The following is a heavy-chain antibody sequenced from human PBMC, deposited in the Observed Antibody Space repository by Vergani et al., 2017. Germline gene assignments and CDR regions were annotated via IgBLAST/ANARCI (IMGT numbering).Heavy chain of an antibody. CDR3: AKGGWNYWFDS. CDR1: GFTSSYYG. Sequence: VHLVESGGGVVQPGRSLRLSCVVSGFTSSYYGMHWVRQAPGKGLEWVAVISYDGTQKYYADSVKGRFTISRDNSKSTLYLQMNSLRTEDTAVYYCAKGGWNYWFDSWGQGTLVIVS. D-gene: IGHD1-1*01. J-gene: IGHJ5*01. V-gene: IGHV3-30*18. CDR2: ISYDGTQK.